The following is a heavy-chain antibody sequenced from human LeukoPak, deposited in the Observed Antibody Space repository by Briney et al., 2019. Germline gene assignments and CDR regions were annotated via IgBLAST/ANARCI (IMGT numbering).Heavy chain of an antibody. CDR3: ARDTPWVPIRNWFDP. Sequence: ASVKVSCKASGYTFTSYGISWVRQAPGQGREWMGWISAYNGNTNYAQKLQGRVTMTTDTSTSTAYMELRSLRSDDTAVYYCARDTPWVPIRNWFDPWGQGTLVTVSS. J-gene: IGHJ5*02. CDR2: ISAYNGNT. CDR1: GYTFTSYG. V-gene: IGHV1-18*01. D-gene: IGHD2-15*01.